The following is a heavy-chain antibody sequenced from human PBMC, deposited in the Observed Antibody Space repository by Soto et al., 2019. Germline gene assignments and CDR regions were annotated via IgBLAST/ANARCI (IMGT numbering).Heavy chain of an antibody. V-gene: IGHV5-10-1*01. CDR2: IDPSDSYT. CDR3: ARRHYYDSSGFYYYGMDV. CDR1: GYSLTSYR. Sequence: GESLKISCKGSGYSLTSYRISWVRQMPGKGLEWMGRIDPSDSYTNYSPSFQGHVTISADKSISTAYLQWSSLKASDTAMYYCARRHYYDSSGFYYYGMDVWGQGTTVTVSS. J-gene: IGHJ6*02. D-gene: IGHD3-22*01.